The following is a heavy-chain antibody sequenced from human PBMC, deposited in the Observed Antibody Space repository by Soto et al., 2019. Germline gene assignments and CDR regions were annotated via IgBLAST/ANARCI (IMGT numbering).Heavy chain of an antibody. CDR1: GGSFSGYY. V-gene: IGHV4-34*01. J-gene: IGHJ6*02. CDR3: ARGGGHGEYYGMDV. D-gene: IGHD3-10*01. CDR2: INHSGST. Sequence: QVQLQQWGAGLLKPSETLSLTCAVYGGSFSGYYWSWIRQPPGKGLEWIGEINHSGSTNYNPSLKSRVTISVDTSKNQFSLKLSSVTAADTAVYYCARGGGHGEYYGMDVWGQGTTVTVSS.